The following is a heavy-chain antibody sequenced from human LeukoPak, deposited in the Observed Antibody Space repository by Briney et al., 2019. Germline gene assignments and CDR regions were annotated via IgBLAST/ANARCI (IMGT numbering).Heavy chain of an antibody. J-gene: IGHJ4*02. V-gene: IGHV1-8*03. CDR2: MNPNSGNT. CDR3: ARDHSRYCSSTSCSDFDY. D-gene: IGHD2-2*01. CDR1: GYTFTSYD. Sequence: EASVKVSCKASGYTFTSYDINWVRRATGQGLEWMGWMNPNSGNTGYAQKFQGRVTITRNTSISTAYMELSSLRSEDTAVYYCARDHSRYCSSTSCSDFDYWGQGTLVTVSS.